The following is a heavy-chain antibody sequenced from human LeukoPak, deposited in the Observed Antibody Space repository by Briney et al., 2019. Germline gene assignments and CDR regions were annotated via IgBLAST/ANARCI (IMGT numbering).Heavy chain of an antibody. V-gene: IGHV4-39*07. CDR1: GGSIRIDSYY. J-gene: IGHJ5*02. Sequence: SETLSLTCTVSGGSIRIDSYYWGWIRQPPGKGLEWIGSLYYSGSTYYNPSLKSRVTISVDTSKNQFSLKLTSVTTADTAVYYCARAKPFDHFTPDWFDPWGQGTLVTVSS. CDR2: LYYSGST. CDR3: ARAKPFDHFTPDWFDP. D-gene: IGHD3-9*01.